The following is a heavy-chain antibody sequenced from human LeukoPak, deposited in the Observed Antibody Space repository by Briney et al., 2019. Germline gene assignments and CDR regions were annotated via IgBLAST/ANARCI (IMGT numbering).Heavy chain of an antibody. CDR1: GFXFSNYA. CDR3: ARVSNNYCVDY. J-gene: IGHJ4*02. Sequence: PGGSLRLSCVASGFXFSNYAIQWVREAPGKGLEYVSAISDSGGSTYYANSVTGRFTISRDNSKNTLYLQMGSLRADDMALYYCARVSNNYCVDYWGQGTLVTVSS. D-gene: IGHD2-21*01. CDR2: ISDSGGST. V-gene: IGHV3-64*01.